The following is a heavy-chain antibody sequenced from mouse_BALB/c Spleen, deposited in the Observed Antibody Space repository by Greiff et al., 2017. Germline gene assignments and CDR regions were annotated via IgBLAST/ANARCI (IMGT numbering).Heavy chain of an antibody. Sequence: EVHLVESGGGLVKPGGSLKLSCAASGFTFSSYAMSWVRQTPEKRLEWVASISSGGSTYYPDSVKGRFTISRDNARNILYLQMSSLRSEDTAMYYCALYYDYDSWFAYWGQGTLVTGSA. CDR1: GFTFSSYA. CDR2: ISSGGST. D-gene: IGHD2-4*01. J-gene: IGHJ3*01. CDR3: ALYYDYDSWFAY. V-gene: IGHV5-6-5*01.